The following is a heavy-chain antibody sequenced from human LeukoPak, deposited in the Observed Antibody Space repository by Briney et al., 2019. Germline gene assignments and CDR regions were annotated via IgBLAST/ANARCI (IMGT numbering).Heavy chain of an antibody. D-gene: IGHD3-9*01. V-gene: IGHV3-23*01. J-gene: IGHJ4*02. CDR1: GFIFSNYA. Sequence: GASLRLSCAASGFIFSNYAMYWVRQAPGKGLEWVSAISGRSDNTYYADSVKGRFTLSRDSSKNTLYLQMNSLRADDTAVYYCAKWGDYGVLTGCYVSDFWGQGTLVTVSS. CDR2: ISGRSDNT. CDR3: AKWGDYGVLTGCYVSDF.